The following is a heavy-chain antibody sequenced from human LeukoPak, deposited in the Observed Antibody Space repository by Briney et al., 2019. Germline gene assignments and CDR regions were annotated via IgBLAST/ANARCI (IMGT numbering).Heavy chain of an antibody. J-gene: IGHJ3*02. CDR3: ARDAAVVVVVAATPWQAFDI. CDR1: GGSISSSSYY. CDR2: IYYSGST. Sequence: SETLSLTCTVSGGSISSSSYYWGWIRQPPGKGLEWIGSIYYSGSTYYNPSLKSRVTISVDTSKNQFSLKLSSVTAADTAVYYCARDAAVVVVVAATPWQAFDIWGQGTMVTVSS. D-gene: IGHD2-15*01. V-gene: IGHV4-39*07.